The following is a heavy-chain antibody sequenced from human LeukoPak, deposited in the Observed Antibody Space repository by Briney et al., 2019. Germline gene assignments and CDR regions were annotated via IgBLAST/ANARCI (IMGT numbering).Heavy chain of an antibody. CDR2: INTSGSST. V-gene: IGHV3-74*03. D-gene: IGHD1-14*01. CDR1: GFTFSDYW. J-gene: IGHJ4*02. CDR3: ARSNHADDF. Sequence: GESLRLSCAASGFTFSDYWMHWVRQVPGKGLVWVSRINTSGSSTTYAESVKGRFTISRDNAKNTLYLQMDSLRAEDTGVYYCARSNHADDFWGQGTLVTVSS.